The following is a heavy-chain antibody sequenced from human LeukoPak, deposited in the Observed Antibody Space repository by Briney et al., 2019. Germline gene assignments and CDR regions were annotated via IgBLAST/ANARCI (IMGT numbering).Heavy chain of an antibody. CDR2: IRYDGSNK. V-gene: IGHV3-30*02. J-gene: IGHJ5*02. CDR1: GFTFSSYG. Sequence: PGGSLRLSCAASGFTFSSYGMHWVRQAPGKGLEGVAFIRYDGSNKYYADSVKGRFTISRDNSKNTLYLQMNSLRAEDTAVYYCAKDPLDIVVVPAAHRSDPWGQGTLVTVSS. D-gene: IGHD2-2*03. CDR3: AKDPLDIVVVPAAHRSDP.